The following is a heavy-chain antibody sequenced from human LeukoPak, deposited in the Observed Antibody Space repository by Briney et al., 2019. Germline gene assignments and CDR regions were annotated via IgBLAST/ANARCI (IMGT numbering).Heavy chain of an antibody. D-gene: IGHD3-10*01. CDR2: IIPIFGTA. V-gene: IGHV1-69*06. Sequence: SVKVSCKASGGTFSSYAISWVRQAPGQGLEWMGGIIPIFGTANYAQKFQGRVTITADKSTSTAYMELSSLRSEDTAVYYCARDRRNYYGSGSYYNLDYWGQGTLVTVSS. CDR1: GGTFSSYA. J-gene: IGHJ4*02. CDR3: ARDRRNYYGSGSYYNLDY.